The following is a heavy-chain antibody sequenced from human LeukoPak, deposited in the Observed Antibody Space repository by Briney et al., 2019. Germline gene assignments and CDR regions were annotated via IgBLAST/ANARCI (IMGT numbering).Heavy chain of an antibody. J-gene: IGHJ4*02. CDR1: GGSISSYY. CDR3: ARTSSSSWDFDY. D-gene: IGHD6-13*01. CDR2: IYYSGST. V-gene: IGHV4-59*01. Sequence: SETLSLTCTVSGGSISSYYWSWIRQPPGKGLEWIGYIYYSGSTNYNPSLKSRVTISVDTSKNQFSLKLSSVTAADTAVYYCARTSSSSWDFDYWGQGTLVTVSS.